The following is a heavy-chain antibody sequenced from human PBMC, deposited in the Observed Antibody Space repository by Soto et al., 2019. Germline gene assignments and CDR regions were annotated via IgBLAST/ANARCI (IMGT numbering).Heavy chain of an antibody. Sequence: EVQLLESGGGLVQPGGSLRLSCAASGFTFSSYAMSWVRQAPGKGLEWVSAISGSGGSTYYADSVKGRFTISGDNSKNTLYLQMNSLRAEDTAVYYCAKYGFGEPGFMDVWGKGTTVTVSS. CDR2: ISGSGGST. CDR1: GFTFSSYA. V-gene: IGHV3-23*01. J-gene: IGHJ6*03. D-gene: IGHD3-10*01. CDR3: AKYGFGEPGFMDV.